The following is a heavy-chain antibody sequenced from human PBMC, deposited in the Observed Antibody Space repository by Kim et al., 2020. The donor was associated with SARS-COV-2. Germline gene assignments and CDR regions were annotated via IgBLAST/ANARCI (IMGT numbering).Heavy chain of an antibody. CDR3: STGAKGDAMDV. CDR2: T. Sequence: TEYAAHVKGRLTISRDESKNTLYLQVNSLKSGGTAVYYCSTGAKGDAMDVWGQGTAVTVSS. V-gene: IGHV3-15*01. J-gene: IGHJ6*02.